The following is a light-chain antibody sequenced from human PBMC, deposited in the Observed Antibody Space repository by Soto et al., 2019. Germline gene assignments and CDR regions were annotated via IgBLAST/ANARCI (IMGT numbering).Light chain of an antibody. J-gene: IGLJ3*02. Sequence: QPVLTQSPSASASLGASVKLTCTLSSGHNNYAIAWHQQQPEKGPRYLMKLNSDGNHSKGDGIPDRFSGSSSGAERYLTISNLQSEDEADYYCQTWGTGIQVFGGGTKVTVL. CDR3: QTWGTGIQV. CDR1: SGHNNYA. V-gene: IGLV4-69*01. CDR2: LNSDGNH.